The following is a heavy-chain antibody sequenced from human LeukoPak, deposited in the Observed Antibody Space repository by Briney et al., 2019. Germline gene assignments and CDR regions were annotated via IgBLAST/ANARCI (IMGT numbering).Heavy chain of an antibody. CDR3: ARREASTNYYYYYMDV. D-gene: IGHD1-26*01. V-gene: IGHV4-34*01. CDR1: GGSFSGYY. J-gene: IGHJ6*03. CDR2: INHSGST. Sequence: SETLSLTCAVYGGSFSGYYWSWIRQPPGKGLEWIGEINHSGSTNYNPSLKSRVTISVDTSKNQFSLKLSSVTAADTAVYYCARREASTNYYYYYMDVWGKGTTVTVSS.